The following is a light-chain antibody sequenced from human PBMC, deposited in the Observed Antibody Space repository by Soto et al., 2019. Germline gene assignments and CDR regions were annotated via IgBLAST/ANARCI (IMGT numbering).Light chain of an antibody. J-gene: IGKJ4*01. CDR3: QQYYVIPVT. CDR2: WAS. V-gene: IGKV4-1*01. Sequence: DIVMTQSPDSLAVSLGERATINCKSSQSGLYNSNNKNYLAWYQQKPGQPPKLLFYWASARESGVPDRFSGSGSGTDFTPTIISLQAEDVAIYHCQQYYVIPVTFGGGTKVEIK. CDR1: QSGLYNSNNKNY.